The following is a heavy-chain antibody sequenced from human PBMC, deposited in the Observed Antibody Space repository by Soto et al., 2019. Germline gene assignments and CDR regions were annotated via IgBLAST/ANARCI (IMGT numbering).Heavy chain of an antibody. J-gene: IGHJ3*02. CDR2: LWADGSHE. CDR3: ARDTTGGNEDFDI. CDR1: GFTFSIYG. V-gene: IGHV3-33*01. D-gene: IGHD1-1*01. Sequence: QVQLEESGGGVVQPGRSLRLSCAASGFTFSIYGMHWVRQAPGKGLDWVASLWADGSHECYADSVKGRFTVSRDNSKSTVYLQMNSRSAEDTALYYCARDTTGGNEDFDIWGQGTMVTVSS.